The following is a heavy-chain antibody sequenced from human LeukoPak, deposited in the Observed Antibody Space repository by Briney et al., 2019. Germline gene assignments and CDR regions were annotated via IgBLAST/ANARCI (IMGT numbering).Heavy chain of an antibody. CDR1: GGSISSGGYY. CDR3: ARVSGYSYGRYFDY. V-gene: IGHV4-31*03. D-gene: IGHD5-18*01. J-gene: IGHJ4*02. Sequence: SETLSLTCTVSGGSISSGGYYWSWIRQHPGKGLEWIGYIYYSGSTYYIPSLKSRVTISVDTSKNQFSLKLSSVTAADTAVYYCARVSGYSYGRYFDYWGQGTLVTVSS. CDR2: IYYSGST.